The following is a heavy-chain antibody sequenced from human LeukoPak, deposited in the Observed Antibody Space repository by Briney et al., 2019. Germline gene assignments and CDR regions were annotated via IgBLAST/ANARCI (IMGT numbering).Heavy chain of an antibody. CDR2: INPNSGGT. J-gene: IGHJ5*02. D-gene: IGHD6-13*01. Sequence: GASVKVSCKASGYTFTGYYMRWVRQAPGQGLEWMGWINPNSGGTNYAQKFQGRVTMTRDTSISTAYMELSRLRSDDTAVYYCARVSDSSSWYEYNWFDPWGQGTLVTVSS. CDR1: GYTFTGYY. V-gene: IGHV1-2*02. CDR3: ARVSDSSSWYEYNWFDP.